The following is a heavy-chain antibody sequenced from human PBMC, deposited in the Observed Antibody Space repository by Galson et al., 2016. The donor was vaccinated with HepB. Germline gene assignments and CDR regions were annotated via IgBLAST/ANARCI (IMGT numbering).Heavy chain of an antibody. V-gene: IGHV1-3*01. J-gene: IGHJ3*01. CDR3: AGQPPVMRGALEL. Sequence: SVKVSCKASGYIFATYTIHWVRQAPGQRLEWMGWSNAGNGDTRHSQMFQGRVTITRDTSASTAYMELSSRRSEDTAVYYCAGQPPVMRGALELWGQGTVVTVSS. CDR1: GYIFATYT. D-gene: IGHD1-14*01. CDR2: SNAGNGDT.